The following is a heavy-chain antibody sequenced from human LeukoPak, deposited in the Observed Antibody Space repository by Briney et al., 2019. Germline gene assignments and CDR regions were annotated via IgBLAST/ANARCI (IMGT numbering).Heavy chain of an antibody. Sequence: ASVKVSCKASGYTFTSYDINWVRQATGQGLEWMGWMNPNSGNTGYAQKFQGRVTITRNTSISTAYMELSSLRSEDTAVYYCARGRGRFGELGYWGQGTLVTVSS. D-gene: IGHD3-10*01. CDR1: GYTFTSYD. CDR3: ARGRGRFGELGY. CDR2: MNPNSGNT. V-gene: IGHV1-8*01. J-gene: IGHJ4*02.